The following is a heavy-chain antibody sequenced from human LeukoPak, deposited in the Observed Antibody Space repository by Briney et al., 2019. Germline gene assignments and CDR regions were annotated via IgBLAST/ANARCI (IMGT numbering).Heavy chain of an antibody. CDR3: ARLVGSGSSRYNWFDP. D-gene: IGHD3-10*01. CDR2: INPSGGST. Sequence: ASVKVSCKASGYTLTSFYMHWVRLAPGQGLEWMGIINPSGGSTSFAQKLQGRVTMTRDISTRTVYMELSSLRSEDTAVYYSARLVGSGSSRYNWFDPWGQGTLVTVCS. CDR1: GYTLTSFY. V-gene: IGHV1-46*01. J-gene: IGHJ5*02.